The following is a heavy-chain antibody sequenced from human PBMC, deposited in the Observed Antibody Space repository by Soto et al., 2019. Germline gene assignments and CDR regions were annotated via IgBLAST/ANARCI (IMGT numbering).Heavy chain of an antibody. CDR1: GYTFTGYY. CDR2: INPNSGGT. J-gene: IGHJ6*02. CDR3: ARDYSRSGSYYYGMDV. V-gene: IGHV1-2*04. Sequence: ASVKVSCKASGYTFTGYYMHWVRQAPGQGLEWMGWINPNSGGTNYAQKFQGWVTMTRDTSISTAYMELSRLRSDDTAVYYCARDYSRSGSYYYGMDVWGQGTKVTVSS. D-gene: IGHD1-26*01.